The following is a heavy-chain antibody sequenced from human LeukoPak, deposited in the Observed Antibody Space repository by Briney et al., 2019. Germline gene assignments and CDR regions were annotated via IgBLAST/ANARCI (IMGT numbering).Heavy chain of an antibody. D-gene: IGHD3-9*01. V-gene: IGHV4-30-2*01. CDR1: GGSISSGGYS. CDR2: IYHSGST. Sequence: TQSLTCAVSGGSISSGGYSWSWIRQPPGKGLEWIGYIYHSGSTYYNPSLKSRVTISVDRSKNQFSLKLSSVTAADTAVYYCARQDYDILSGAGFDYWGRGTLGTVSS. CDR3: ARQDYDILSGAGFDY. J-gene: IGHJ4*02.